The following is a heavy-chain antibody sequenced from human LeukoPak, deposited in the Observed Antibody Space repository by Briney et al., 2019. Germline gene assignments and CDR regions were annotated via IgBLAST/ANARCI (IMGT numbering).Heavy chain of an antibody. CDR1: GYTFTGYY. V-gene: IGHV1-2*02. Sequence: ASVKVSCKASGYTFTGYYMHWVRQAPGQGLEWMGWINPNSGGTNYAQKFQGRVTMTRDTSISTAYMELSRLRPDDTAVYYCARGLAAAGRGYYYYYYMDVWGKGTTVTVSS. D-gene: IGHD6-13*01. CDR2: INPNSGGT. J-gene: IGHJ6*03. CDR3: ARGLAAAGRGYYYYYYMDV.